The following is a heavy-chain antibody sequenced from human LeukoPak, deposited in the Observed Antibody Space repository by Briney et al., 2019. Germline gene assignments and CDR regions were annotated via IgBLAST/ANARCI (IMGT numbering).Heavy chain of an antibody. Sequence: ASVKVSCKASGYTFIAYYMHWVRQAPGQGLEWMGRINPNSGGTNYAQKFQGRVTMTRDTSISTAYMELSRLRSDDTAVYYCARWEGILAFDYYYYMDVWGKGTTVTVSS. CDR2: INPNSGGT. J-gene: IGHJ6*03. D-gene: IGHD3-9*01. CDR1: GYTFIAYY. CDR3: ARWEGILAFDYYYYMDV. V-gene: IGHV1-2*06.